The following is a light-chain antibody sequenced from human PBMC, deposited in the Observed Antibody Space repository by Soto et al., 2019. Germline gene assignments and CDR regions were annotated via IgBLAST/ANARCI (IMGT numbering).Light chain of an antibody. CDR1: SGHSSHI. CDR2: LEGSGSY. V-gene: IGLV4-60*02. J-gene: IGLJ3*02. Sequence: QSVLTQSSSASASLGSSVKLTCTLSSGHSSHIIAWHQQQPGKAPRYLMKLEGSGSYNKGSGVPDRFSGSSSGADRYLTISNLQFEDEAYYYCATWDSNTRVFGGGTKVTVL. CDR3: ATWDSNTRV.